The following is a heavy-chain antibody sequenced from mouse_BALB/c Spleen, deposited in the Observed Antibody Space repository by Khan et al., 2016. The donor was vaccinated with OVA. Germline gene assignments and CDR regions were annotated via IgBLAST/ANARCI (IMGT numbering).Heavy chain of an antibody. V-gene: IGHV3-2*02. D-gene: IGHD2-10*02. CDR1: GYSITSDYA. Sequence: EVKLKESGPGLVKPSQSLSLTCTVTGYSITSDYAWNWIRQSPGNKLEWMGFISYSGNTKYNPSLKSRISLTRDTSKNQFFLQLNSVTPEDTATYYCARVYGGDFDYWGQGTTLIVSS. CDR3: ARVYGGDFDY. CDR2: ISYSGNT. J-gene: IGHJ2*01.